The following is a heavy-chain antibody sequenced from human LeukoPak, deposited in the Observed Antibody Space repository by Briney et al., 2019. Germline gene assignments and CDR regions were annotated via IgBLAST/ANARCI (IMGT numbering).Heavy chain of an antibody. CDR3: ARTYYYDSSGYYHYYYGMDV. D-gene: IGHD3-22*01. J-gene: IGHJ6*02. CDR2: INPNSGGT. Sequence: ASVKVSCKASGYTFTGYYMHWVRQAPGQGLEWMGWINPNSGGTNYAQKFQGRVTMTRDTSISTAYMELSRLRSDDTAVYYCARTYYYDSSGYYHYYYGMDVWGQGTTVTVSS. CDR1: GYTFTGYY. V-gene: IGHV1-2*02.